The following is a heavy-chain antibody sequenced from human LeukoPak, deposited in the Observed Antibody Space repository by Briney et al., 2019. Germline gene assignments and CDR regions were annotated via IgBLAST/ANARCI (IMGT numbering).Heavy chain of an antibody. CDR3: ASEGAPGSGWYPGDAFDI. D-gene: IGHD6-19*01. CDR2: IIPIFGTA. J-gene: IGHJ3*02. Sequence: ASVKVSCKASGGTFSSYAISWVRQAPGQGLEWMGGIIPIFGTANYAQKFQGRVTITTDESTSTACMELSSLRSEDTAVYYCASEGAPGSGWYPGDAFDIWGQGTMVTVSS. CDR1: GGTFSSYA. V-gene: IGHV1-69*05.